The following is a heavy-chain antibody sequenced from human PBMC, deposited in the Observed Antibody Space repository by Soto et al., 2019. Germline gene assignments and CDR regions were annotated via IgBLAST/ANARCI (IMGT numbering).Heavy chain of an antibody. CDR2: IYPGDSDT. V-gene: IGHV5-51*01. CDR1: GYGFTSYW. J-gene: IGHJ6*02. Sequence: GESLNISCKGSGYGFTSYWIGWGRQMPGKGLEWMGIIYPGDSDTRYSPSFQGQVTISADKSISAAYLQWSSLKASDTAMYYCATRGYRYGTAYYYSGMDVWAQGTTVTVSS. CDR3: ATRGYRYGTAYYYSGMDV. D-gene: IGHD5-18*01.